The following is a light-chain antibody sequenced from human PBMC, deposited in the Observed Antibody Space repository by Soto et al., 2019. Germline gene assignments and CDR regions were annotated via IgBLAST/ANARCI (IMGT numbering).Light chain of an antibody. Sequence: QSVLTQPPSVSGAPGQRVTISCTGSSSNIGAGYDVHWYQQLPGTAPKLLIYGNSNRLSGVPDRFSGSKSGTSASLAITGLQTEDEADYHCQSYDSSLRGWVFGGGTKVTVL. V-gene: IGLV1-40*01. J-gene: IGLJ3*02. CDR3: QSYDSSLRGWV. CDR1: SSNIGAGYD. CDR2: GNS.